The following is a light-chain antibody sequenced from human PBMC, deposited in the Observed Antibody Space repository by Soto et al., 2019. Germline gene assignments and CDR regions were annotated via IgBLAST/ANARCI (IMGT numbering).Light chain of an antibody. CDR3: HQYNHWLTWT. V-gene: IGKV3-15*01. J-gene: IGKJ1*01. Sequence: EIVMTQSPATLSLSPGQRATLSCRASQSVSSKLAWYQQRPGQAPRLLIYSASTRPTGIPARFSGRGSGTEFTLTISSLQSEYFAVYYCHQYNHWLTWTCGQGTKVEIK. CDR1: QSVSSK. CDR2: SAS.